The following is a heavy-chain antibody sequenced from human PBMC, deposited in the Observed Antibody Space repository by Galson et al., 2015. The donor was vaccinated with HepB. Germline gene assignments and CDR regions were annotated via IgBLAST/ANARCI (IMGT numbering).Heavy chain of an antibody. J-gene: IGHJ6*03. Sequence: SVKVSCKASGYTFTSYAMHWVRQAPGQGLEWMGWINTNTGNPTYAQGFTGRFVFSLDTSVSTAYLQISSLKAEDTAVYYCARMYGDYWYYYYYMDVWGKGTTVTVSS. CDR2: INTNTGNP. V-gene: IGHV7-4-1*02. CDR1: GYTFTSYA. CDR3: ARMYGDYWYYYYYMDV. D-gene: IGHD4-17*01.